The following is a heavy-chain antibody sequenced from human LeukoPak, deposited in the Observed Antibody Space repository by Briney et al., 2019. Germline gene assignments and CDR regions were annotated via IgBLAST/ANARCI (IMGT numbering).Heavy chain of an antibody. J-gene: IGHJ3*02. CDR3: ARDGGYDILTGYYVGAFDI. CDR2: ISSSSSPI. D-gene: IGHD3-9*01. V-gene: IGHV3-48*01. CDR1: GFRFSAYT. Sequence: GGSLRLSCAASGFRFSAYTMNWVRQAPGKGLEWVSHISSSSSPIYYADSVKGRFTISRDNAKNSLYLQMNSLRAEDTAVYYCARDGGYDILTGYYVGAFDIWGQGTMVTVSS.